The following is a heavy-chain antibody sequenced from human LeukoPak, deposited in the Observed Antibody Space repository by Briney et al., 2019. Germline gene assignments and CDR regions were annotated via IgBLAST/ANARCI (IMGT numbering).Heavy chain of an antibody. J-gene: IGHJ6*03. V-gene: IGHV3-9*01. CDR3: ARVYELREEDYYYYYMDV. D-gene: IGHD5/OR15-5a*01. CDR2: ISWNSGYI. CDR1: GFTFDDYA. Sequence: GGSLRLSCAASGFTFDDYAMHWVRQAPGKGLEWVSGISWNSGYIGYADSVKGRFTISRDNAKNSLYLQMNSLRAEDTALYYCARVYELREEDYYYYYMDVWGKGTTVTVSS.